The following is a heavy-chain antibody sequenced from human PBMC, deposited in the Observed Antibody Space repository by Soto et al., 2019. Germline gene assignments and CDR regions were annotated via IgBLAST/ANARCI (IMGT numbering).Heavy chain of an antibody. J-gene: IGHJ6*03. Sequence: SETLSLTCAVYGGSFSGYYWSWIRQPPGKGLEWIGEINHSGSTNYNPSLKSRVTISVDTSKNQFSLKLSSVTAADTAVYYCARGRSNTRFYCYYMDVWGKGTTVTVSS. CDR2: INHSGST. CDR1: GGSFSGYY. D-gene: IGHD2-2*02. CDR3: ARGRSNTRFYCYYMDV. V-gene: IGHV4-34*01.